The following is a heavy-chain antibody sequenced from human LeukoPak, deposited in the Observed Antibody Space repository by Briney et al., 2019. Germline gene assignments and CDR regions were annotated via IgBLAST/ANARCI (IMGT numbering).Heavy chain of an antibody. CDR2: ISGSGGST. CDR1: GFTFSSYA. J-gene: IGHJ4*02. CDR3: AKSLSGGRVTMIVVVTIFDY. D-gene: IGHD3-22*01. V-gene: IGHV3-23*01. Sequence: GGSLRLSCAASGFTFSSYAMSWVRQAPGKGLEWVSAISGSGGSTYYADSVKGRFTISRDNSKNTLYLQMNSLRAEDTAVYYCAKSLSGGRVTMIVVVTIFDYWSQGSLVTVS.